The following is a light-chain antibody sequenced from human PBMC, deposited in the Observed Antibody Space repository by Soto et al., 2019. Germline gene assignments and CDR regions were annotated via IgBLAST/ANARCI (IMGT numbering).Light chain of an antibody. CDR2: DTS. CDR3: HQRKHWPPLT. CDR1: QSVEKY. V-gene: IGKV3-11*01. J-gene: IGKJ4*01. Sequence: EVVLTQSPATLSLSPGEIAILSCRASQSVEKYLVWYQQKPGQAPRLLIYDTSNRATGIPARFSGSGSETDFTLTISSLEPADFAVYYCHQRKHWPPLTFGGGTKVELK.